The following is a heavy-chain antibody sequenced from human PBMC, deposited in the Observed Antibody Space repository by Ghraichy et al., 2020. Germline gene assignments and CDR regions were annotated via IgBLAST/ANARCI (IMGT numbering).Heavy chain of an antibody. CDR3: AKGSRRYYDILTGYENDAFDI. CDR1: GFTFSSYG. V-gene: IGHV3-33*06. D-gene: IGHD3-9*01. J-gene: IGHJ3*02. CDR2: IWYDGSNK. Sequence: GGSLRLSCAASGFTFSSYGMHWVRQAPGKGLEWVAVIWYDGSNKYYADSVKGRFTISRDNSKNTLYLQMNSLRAEDTAVYYCAKGSRRYYDILTGYENDAFDIWGQGTMVTVSS.